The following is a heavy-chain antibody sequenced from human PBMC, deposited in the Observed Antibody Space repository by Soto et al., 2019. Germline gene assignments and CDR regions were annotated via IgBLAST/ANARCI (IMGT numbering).Heavy chain of an antibody. CDR1: GGTFSSYS. CDR2: IIPIFGTA. J-gene: IGHJ4*02. Sequence: QVQLVQSGAEVKKPGSSVKVSCKASGGTFSSYSINWVRQAPGQGLEWMGEIIPIFGTANYAQKFQGRVTITADASTSTVYMELSSLRSEDTAVYYCARDGGRHSGGIDYWGQGTLVTVSS. V-gene: IGHV1-69*01. D-gene: IGHD3-16*01. CDR3: ARDGGRHSGGIDY.